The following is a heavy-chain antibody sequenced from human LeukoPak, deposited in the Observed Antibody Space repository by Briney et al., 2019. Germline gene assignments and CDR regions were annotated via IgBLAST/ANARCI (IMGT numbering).Heavy chain of an antibody. CDR1: GYTFTGYY. CDR2: INPNTGAT. Sequence: ASVKVSCKASGYTFTGYYMHWVRQAPGQGLEWMGWINPNTGATNYAQKFQGRVTMTTDTSISTAYMELSRLRSDDTAVYYCARDRVASSWYSGLPDYWGQGTLVTVSS. D-gene: IGHD6-13*01. V-gene: IGHV1-2*02. CDR3: ARDRVASSWYSGLPDY. J-gene: IGHJ4*02.